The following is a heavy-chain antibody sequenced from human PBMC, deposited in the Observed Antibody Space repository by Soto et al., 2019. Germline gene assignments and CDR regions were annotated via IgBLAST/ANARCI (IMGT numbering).Heavy chain of an antibody. D-gene: IGHD3-22*01. CDR3: ARWLAYYYDSSGPGSLDY. Sequence: SVKVSCKASGGTFSSYAISWVRQAPGQGLEWTGGIIPIFGTANYAQRFQGRVTITADESTSTAYMELSSLRSEDTAVYYCARWLAYYYDSSGPGSLDYWGQGTLVTVSS. J-gene: IGHJ4*02. CDR2: IIPIFGTA. CDR1: GGTFSSYA. V-gene: IGHV1-69*13.